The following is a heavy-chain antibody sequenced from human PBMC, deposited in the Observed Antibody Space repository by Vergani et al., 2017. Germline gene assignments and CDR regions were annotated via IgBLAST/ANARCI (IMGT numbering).Heavy chain of an antibody. J-gene: IGHJ4*02. CDR3: ARGPGYYDSSGYYYVN. Sequence: QVQLQQWGAGLLKPSETLSLTCAVYGGSFSGYYWSWIRQPPGKGLEWIGEINHSGSTNYNPSLKSRVTISVDTSKNRFSLKLSSVTAADTAVYYCARGPGYYDSSGYYYVNWGQGTLVTVSS. D-gene: IGHD3-22*01. CDR2: INHSGST. CDR1: GGSFSGYY. V-gene: IGHV4-34*01.